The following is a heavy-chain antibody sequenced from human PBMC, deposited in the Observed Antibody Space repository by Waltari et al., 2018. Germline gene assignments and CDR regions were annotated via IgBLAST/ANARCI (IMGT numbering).Heavy chain of an antibody. CDR3: ARDPPQLADAFDI. Sequence: QVQLQESGPGLVKPSETLSLTCSVSGGSISSGSYYWTWIRPPAGKGLDWTGRIYTRGRPNDNPSLRSRLTISVDTSNNQFSLKLGAVTAADTALYYCARDPPQLADAFDIWGQGTMVTVSS. J-gene: IGHJ3*02. CDR1: GGSISSGSYY. V-gene: IGHV4-61*02. D-gene: IGHD3-10*01. CDR2: IYTRGRP.